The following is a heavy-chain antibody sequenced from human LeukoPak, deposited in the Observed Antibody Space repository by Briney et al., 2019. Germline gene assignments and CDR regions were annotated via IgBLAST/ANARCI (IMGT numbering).Heavy chain of an antibody. J-gene: IGHJ4*02. CDR2: VST. CDR1: GGSISSSSHY. D-gene: IGHD5-18*01. CDR3: ARAGYSYGIISYFDS. V-gene: IGHV4-39*01. Sequence: TSETLSLTCTVSGGSISSSSHYWGWIRQPPGKGLEWIGVSTYYNPSLKNRVTISRDTSKNQFSLKLSSVTAAGTAIYYCARAGYSYGIISYFDSWGQGTLVTVSS.